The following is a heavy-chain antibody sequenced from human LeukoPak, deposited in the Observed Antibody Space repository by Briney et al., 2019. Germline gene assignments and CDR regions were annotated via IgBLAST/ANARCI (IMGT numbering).Heavy chain of an antibody. CDR2: ISNSGDYT. CDR1: GFSFITYA. Sequence: GGSLRLSCGASGFSFITYAMTWVRQAPGKGLEWVSSISNSGDYTYYADSVKGRFTISRDSSKNALFLQMNSLRAEDTAVYFCAKGLDGSGSYSPLDYWGQGTLVTASS. CDR3: AKGLDGSGSYSPLDY. V-gene: IGHV3-23*01. J-gene: IGHJ4*02. D-gene: IGHD3-10*01.